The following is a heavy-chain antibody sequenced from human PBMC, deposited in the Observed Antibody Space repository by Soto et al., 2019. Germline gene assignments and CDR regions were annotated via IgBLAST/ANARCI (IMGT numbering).Heavy chain of an antibody. CDR3: ARDGAEYSSSSGDFDY. J-gene: IGHJ4*02. Sequence: QVQLVESGGGVVQPGRSLRLSCAASGFTFSSYGMHWVRQAPGKGLEWVAVIWYDGCNKYYADSVKGRFTISRDNSKNTLYLQMNSLRAEDTAVYYCARDGAEYSSSSGDFDYWGQGTLVTVSS. D-gene: IGHD6-6*01. V-gene: IGHV3-33*01. CDR1: GFTFSSYG. CDR2: IWYDGCNK.